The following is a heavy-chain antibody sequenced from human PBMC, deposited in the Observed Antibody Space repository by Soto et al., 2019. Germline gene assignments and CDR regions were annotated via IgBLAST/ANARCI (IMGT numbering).Heavy chain of an antibody. Sequence: GGSLRLSCAASGFTFDDYAMHWVRQAPGKGLEWVSGISWNSGSIGYVDSVKGRFTISRDNAKNSLYLQMNSLRAEDTAVYYCARGGYCSSTSCYNFDYWGQGTLVTVSS. V-gene: IGHV3-9*01. CDR2: ISWNSGSI. CDR3: ARGGYCSSTSCYNFDY. J-gene: IGHJ4*02. CDR1: GFTFDDYA. D-gene: IGHD2-2*02.